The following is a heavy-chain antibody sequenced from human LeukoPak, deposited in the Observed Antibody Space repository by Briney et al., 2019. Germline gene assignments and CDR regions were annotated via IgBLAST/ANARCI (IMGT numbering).Heavy chain of an antibody. Sequence: SETLSLTCTVSGYSISSGYYWGWIRQPPGKGLEWIGSIYHSGSTYYNPSLKSRVTISVDTSKNQFSLKLSSVTAADTAVYYCAREDVVAVTAIPSWFDPWGQGTLVTVSS. V-gene: IGHV4-38-2*02. CDR1: GYSISSGYY. CDR2: IYHSGST. J-gene: IGHJ5*02. D-gene: IGHD2-21*02. CDR3: AREDVVAVTAIPSWFDP.